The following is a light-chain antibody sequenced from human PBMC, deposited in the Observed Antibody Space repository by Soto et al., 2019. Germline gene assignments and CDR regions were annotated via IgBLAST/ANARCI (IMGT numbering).Light chain of an antibody. V-gene: IGKV1-39*01. CDR1: QFVDTY. CDR3: QQSYSIPLT. Sequence: DIQMTQSPSSLSATVGDRVTISCRASQFVDTYLNWFQQKPGKAPKLLISGASTLQTGVPSRFSGSGSGTDFALNISSLQPEDFATYYCQQSYSIPLTFGGGTKVDIK. CDR2: GAS. J-gene: IGKJ4*01.